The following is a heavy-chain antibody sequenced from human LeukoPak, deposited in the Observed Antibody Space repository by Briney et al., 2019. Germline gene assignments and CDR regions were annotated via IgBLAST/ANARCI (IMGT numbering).Heavy chain of an antibody. J-gene: IGHJ4*02. Sequence: TSETLSLTCTVSGGSMSPYYWSWLRQPPGKGLEWIGHMYYSGTTNKNPSLKSRVTISVDTSKSQFSLKLSSVTAADTALYYCARQGVVGTNFDYWGQGTLVTVSS. CDR3: ARQGVVGTNFDY. V-gene: IGHV4-59*08. CDR1: GGSMSPYY. D-gene: IGHD2-15*01. CDR2: MYYSGTT.